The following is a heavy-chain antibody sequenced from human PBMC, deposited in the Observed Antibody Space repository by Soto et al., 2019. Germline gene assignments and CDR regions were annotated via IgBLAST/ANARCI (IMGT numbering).Heavy chain of an antibody. CDR3: ASPHPQRVSVPLFDY. J-gene: IGHJ4*02. V-gene: IGHV1-69*02. Sequence: QVQLVQSGAEVKKPGSSVKVSCKASGGTFSSYTISWVRQAPGQGLEWMGRIITILGITNYAQKFQGRVTITADKSTSTPYIELSRLRSEDTAVYYCASPHPQRVSVPLFDYWGQGTLVTVSS. CDR2: IITILGIT. D-gene: IGHD6-25*01. CDR1: GGTFSSYT.